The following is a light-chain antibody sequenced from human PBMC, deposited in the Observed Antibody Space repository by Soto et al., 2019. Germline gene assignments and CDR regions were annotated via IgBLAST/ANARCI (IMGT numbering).Light chain of an antibody. V-gene: IGKV3-15*01. Sequence: EVVMTQSPATLSVSPGERATLSCRASETVATNLAWYQQKPGQAPRLLISGASTRAAGISDRFRGSGSGTEFTLTISSLRSEDFAVYYCQQYSNWPPWTFGQGTKVDIK. J-gene: IGKJ1*01. CDR3: QQYSNWPPWT. CDR1: ETVATN. CDR2: GAS.